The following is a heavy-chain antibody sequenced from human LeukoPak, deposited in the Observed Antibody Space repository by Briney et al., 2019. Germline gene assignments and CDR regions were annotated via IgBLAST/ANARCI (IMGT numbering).Heavy chain of an antibody. CDR1: GFTFSSYA. CDR3: ASGTRSTSYFDAFDI. Sequence: GGSLRLSCAASGFTFSSYAMHWVRQAPGKGLEWVAVISYDGSNKYYADSVKGRFTISRDNSKNTLYLQMNSLRAEDAAVYYCASGTRSTSYFDAFDIWGQGTMVTVSS. V-gene: IGHV3-30*01. D-gene: IGHD2-2*01. CDR2: ISYDGSNK. J-gene: IGHJ3*02.